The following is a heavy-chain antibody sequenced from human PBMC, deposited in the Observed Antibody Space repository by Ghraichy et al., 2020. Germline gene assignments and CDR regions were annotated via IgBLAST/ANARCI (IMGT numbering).Heavy chain of an antibody. CDR3: TSTRFVYYFDF. CDR1: GFTFSSYS. D-gene: IGHD2-15*01. V-gene: IGHV3-21*06. J-gene: IGHJ4*02. CDR2: VSSSRRKI. Sequence: GGSLRLSCAVSGFTFSSYSMNWVRQAPGKGLEWVASVSSSRRKIFYADSVKGRFTISRDNANNSLYLQMDSLRAEDTAVYYCTSTRFVYYFDFWGQGPLVTVSS.